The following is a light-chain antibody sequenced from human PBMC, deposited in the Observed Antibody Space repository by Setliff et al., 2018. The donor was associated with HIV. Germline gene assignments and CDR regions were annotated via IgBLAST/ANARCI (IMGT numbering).Light chain of an antibody. J-gene: IGLJ1*01. CDR2: QAS. CDR3: CSNTGSNTYV. CDR1: SGDVGRYNL. Sequence: QSVLTQPASVSGSPGQSITISCTGTSGDVGRYNLVSWYQQQPGKHPKLMIYQASKRPSGVSNRFSGSKSGNTASLTISGLQAEDEADYYCCSNTGSNTYVFGTGTKVTVL. V-gene: IGLV2-23*01.